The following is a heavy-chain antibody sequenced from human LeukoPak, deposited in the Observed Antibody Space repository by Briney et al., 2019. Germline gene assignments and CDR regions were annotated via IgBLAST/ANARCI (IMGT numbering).Heavy chain of an antibody. CDR3: ARGNYGDYGDDY. J-gene: IGHJ4*02. CDR2: INHSGST. D-gene: IGHD4-17*01. CDR1: GVSFSGYY. Sequence: SETLSLTCAVYGVSFSGYYWSWIRQPPGKGLEWIGEINHSGSTNYNPSLKSRVTISVDTSKNQFSLKLSSVTAADTAVYYCARGNYGDYGDDYWGQGTLVTVSS. V-gene: IGHV4-34*09.